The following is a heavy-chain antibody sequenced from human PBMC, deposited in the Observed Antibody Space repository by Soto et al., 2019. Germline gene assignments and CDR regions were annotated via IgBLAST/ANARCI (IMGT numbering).Heavy chain of an antibody. CDR3: ARAGELPYYYYGMEV. Sequence: QVQLVQSGGEVKKPGASVKVSCKASGYTFTTSGVSWVRQAPGQGLEWMGWVSGYNGNTKYEEKIHDRVTMTTDTSTSAAYLELRSLTTDDTAVYYCARAGELPYYYYGMEVWGQGTTVIVSS. V-gene: IGHV1-18*01. J-gene: IGHJ6*02. CDR2: VSGYNGNT. CDR1: GYTFTTSG. D-gene: IGHD1-7*01.